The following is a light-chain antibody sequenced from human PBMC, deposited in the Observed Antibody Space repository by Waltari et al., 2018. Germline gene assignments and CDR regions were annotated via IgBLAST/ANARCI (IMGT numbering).Light chain of an antibody. Sequence: QSALTQPASVCGSPGQSITIPCPGSSGDIGTYNIASWYQQHPGNAPRLLIHDATKRPSGISSRFSGSKSGNTASLTISGLQAEDEADYFCGSYAGGTSWVFGGGTQVTVL. CDR3: GSYAGGTSWV. CDR2: DAT. CDR1: SGDIGTYNI. V-gene: IGLV2-23*01. J-gene: IGLJ3*02.